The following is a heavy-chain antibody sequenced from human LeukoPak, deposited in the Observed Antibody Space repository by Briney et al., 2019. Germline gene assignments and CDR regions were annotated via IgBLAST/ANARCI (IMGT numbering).Heavy chain of an antibody. Sequence: SEILSLTCTVSGGSISSYYWSWIRQPAGKGLEWIGRFYTSGDTNYNPSLKSRVTISVDKSKNQFSLKLSSVTAADTAVYYCASEDPSGPAGYFDYWGQGTLVTVSS. CDR2: FYTSGDT. D-gene: IGHD6-19*01. V-gene: IGHV4-4*07. J-gene: IGHJ4*02. CDR1: GGSISSYY. CDR3: ASEDPSGPAGYFDY.